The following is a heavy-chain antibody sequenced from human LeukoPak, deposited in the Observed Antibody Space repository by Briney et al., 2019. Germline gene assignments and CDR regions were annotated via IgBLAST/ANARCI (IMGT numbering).Heavy chain of an antibody. Sequence: ASVKVSCKVSGYTLTELSMHWVRQAPGKGLEWMGGFDPEDGETIYAQKFQGRVTMTEDTSTDTAYMELSSLRSEDTAVYYCATHPLYCSSTSCYNFDYWGQGTLVTVSS. CDR3: ATHPLYCSSTSCYNFDY. D-gene: IGHD2-2*01. CDR1: GYTLTELS. V-gene: IGHV1-24*01. J-gene: IGHJ4*02. CDR2: FDPEDGET.